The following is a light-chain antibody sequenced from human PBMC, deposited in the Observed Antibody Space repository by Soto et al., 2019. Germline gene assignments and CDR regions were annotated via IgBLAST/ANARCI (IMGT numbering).Light chain of an antibody. CDR1: QSVTNSY. Sequence: EIVLTQSPGTLSLSPGEGATLSCRATQSVTNSYLAWYQQKPGQAPRLLIYGASSRATGIPDRFSGSGSGTDFTLYINRLEPEDFAVYYCQQYGTSPFTFGPGTKVDVK. CDR2: GAS. V-gene: IGKV3-20*01. J-gene: IGKJ3*01. CDR3: QQYGTSPFT.